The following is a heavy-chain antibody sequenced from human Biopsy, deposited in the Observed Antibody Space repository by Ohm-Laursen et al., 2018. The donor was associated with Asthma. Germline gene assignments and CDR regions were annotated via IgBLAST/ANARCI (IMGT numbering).Heavy chain of an antibody. J-gene: IGHJ4*02. Sequence: ASVKVSCKVSGYSFELNGMSWVRQRPGQGLEWMGWISDYLENPNYAQKFQGRVNMTYDRSANTAYMELKSLRTDDTAVYFCARTYCTLNTCYASFDHWGQGTLVAVSS. CDR1: GYSFELNG. D-gene: IGHD2-2*01. CDR2: ISDYLENP. V-gene: IGHV1-18*04. CDR3: ARTYCTLNTCYASFDH.